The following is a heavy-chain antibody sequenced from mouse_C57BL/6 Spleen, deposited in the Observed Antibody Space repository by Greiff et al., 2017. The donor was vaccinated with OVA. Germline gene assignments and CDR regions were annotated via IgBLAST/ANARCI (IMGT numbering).Heavy chain of an antibody. Sequence: EVKLMESGPGLVKPSQSLSLTCSVTGYSITSGYYWNWIRQFPGNKLEWMGYISYDGSNNYNPSLKNRISITRDTSKNQFFLTLNSVTTEDTATYYCARDRGYYLFAYWGQGTLVTVSA. J-gene: IGHJ3*01. CDR1: GYSITSGYY. D-gene: IGHD2-3*01. CDR2: ISYDGSN. V-gene: IGHV3-6*01. CDR3: ARDRGYYLFAY.